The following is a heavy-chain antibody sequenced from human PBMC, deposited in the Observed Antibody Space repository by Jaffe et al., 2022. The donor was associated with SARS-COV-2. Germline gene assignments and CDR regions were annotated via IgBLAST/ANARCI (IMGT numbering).Heavy chain of an antibody. CDR1: GFTFSSYD. D-gene: IGHD1-26*01. V-gene: IGHV3-23*01. CDR3: AKGPLMGQFDS. J-gene: IGHJ4*02. Sequence: EVQLLESGGGLVQPGGSLRLSCAASGFTFSSYDLSWVRQAPGKGLEWVSSISDSGRNTYHADSVKGRFTISRDNARNTLYLQMNSLRAEDTAAYFCAKGPLMGQFDSWGQGALVTVSS. CDR2: ISDSGRNT.